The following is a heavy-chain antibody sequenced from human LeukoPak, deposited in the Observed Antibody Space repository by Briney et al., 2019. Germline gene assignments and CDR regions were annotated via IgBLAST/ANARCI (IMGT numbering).Heavy chain of an antibody. CDR1: GGSISSSNW. Sequence: SGTLSLTCAVSGGSISSSNWWSWVRQPPGKGLEWIGSIYHSGSTYYNPSLKSRVTISVDTSKNQFSLKLSSVTAADTAVYYCARVRTYGSGSYFSDYWGQGTLVTVSS. J-gene: IGHJ4*02. CDR3: ARVRTYGSGSYFSDY. V-gene: IGHV4-4*02. D-gene: IGHD3-10*01. CDR2: IYHSGST.